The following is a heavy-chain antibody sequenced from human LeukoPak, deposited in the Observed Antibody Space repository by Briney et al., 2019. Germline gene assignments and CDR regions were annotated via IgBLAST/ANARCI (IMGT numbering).Heavy chain of an antibody. CDR3: ARGGMYYDFWSGYSDYYYYMDV. CDR2: IYYSGST. D-gene: IGHD3-3*01. J-gene: IGHJ6*03. Sequence: SETLSLTCTVSGGSISSYYWSWIRQPPGKGLEWIGYIYYSGSTNYNPSLKGRVTISVDTSKNQFSLKLSSVTAADTAVYYCARGGMYYDFWSGYSDYYYYMDVWGKGTTVTVSS. V-gene: IGHV4-59*01. CDR1: GGSISSYY.